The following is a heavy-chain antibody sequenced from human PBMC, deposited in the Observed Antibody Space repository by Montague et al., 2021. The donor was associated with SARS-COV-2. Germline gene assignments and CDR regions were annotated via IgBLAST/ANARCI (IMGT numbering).Heavy chain of an antibody. V-gene: IGHV4-61*02. Sequence: TLSLTCSVSAGSMSSSDFYWTWVRQPAGKGLEWIGRIYISRRTNYNPSLQSRVTMSLDTSKNEFYLRLSSVSAADTAVYYCARVSDGPEGNFDYWGQGTLVTVSS. J-gene: IGHJ4*02. CDR2: IYISRRT. D-gene: IGHD5-18*01. CDR1: AGSMSSSDFY. CDR3: ARVSDGPEGNFDY.